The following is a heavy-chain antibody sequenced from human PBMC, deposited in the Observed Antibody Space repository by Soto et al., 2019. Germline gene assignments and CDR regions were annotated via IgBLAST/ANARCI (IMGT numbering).Heavy chain of an antibody. D-gene: IGHD5-12*01. J-gene: IGHJ4*02. Sequence: ETLSLTCTVSGGSISSSSYYWGWIRQPPGKGLEWIGSIYYSGSTYYNPSLKSRVTISVDTSKNQFSLKLSSVTAADTAVHYCARNPLSEVADYWGQGTLVTVSS. V-gene: IGHV4-39*01. CDR2: IYYSGST. CDR3: ARNPLSEVADY. CDR1: GGSISSSSYY.